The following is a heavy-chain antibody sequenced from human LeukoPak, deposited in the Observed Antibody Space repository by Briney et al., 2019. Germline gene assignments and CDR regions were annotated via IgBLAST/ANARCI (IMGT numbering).Heavy chain of an antibody. CDR2: TSYNGNT. CDR1: GYTFSNYG. CDR3: ARHSGSGWQALGY. Sequence: ASVNVSCKASGYTFSNYGISWVRQAPGLGLAWMGWTSYNGNTNYAQNLQDRVTMTTDTSTTTAYMELRSLESDDTAVYYCARHSGSGWQALGYWGQGTLVTVSS. V-gene: IGHV1-18*04. D-gene: IGHD6-19*01. J-gene: IGHJ4*02.